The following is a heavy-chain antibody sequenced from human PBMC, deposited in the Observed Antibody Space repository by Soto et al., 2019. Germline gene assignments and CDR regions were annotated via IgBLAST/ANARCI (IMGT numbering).Heavy chain of an antibody. D-gene: IGHD3-3*01. CDR2: ISYDGSNK. V-gene: IGHV3-30-3*01. J-gene: IGHJ4*02. Sequence: GGSLRLSCAASGFTFSSYAMHWVRQAPGKGLEWVAVISYDGSNKYYADSVKGRFTISRDNSKNTLYLQMNSLRAEDTAVYYCASLTVYTIFSYWGQGTLVTVSS. CDR3: ASLTVYTIFSY. CDR1: GFTFSSYA.